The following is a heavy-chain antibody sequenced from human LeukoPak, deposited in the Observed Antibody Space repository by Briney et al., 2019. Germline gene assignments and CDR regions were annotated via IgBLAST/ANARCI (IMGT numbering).Heavy chain of an antibody. Sequence: GGSLRLSCAASGFTFEDYAMHWVRQAPGKGLEWVSGISWNSGSIGYANSVKGRFTISRDNAKNSLYLQMNSLRAEDTALYYCAKDKDLSRFTWPWSGPFDYWGQGTLVTVSS. CDR2: ISWNSGSI. J-gene: IGHJ4*02. CDR1: GFTFEDYA. D-gene: IGHD3-3*01. CDR3: AKDKDLSRFTWPWSGPFDY. V-gene: IGHV3-9*01.